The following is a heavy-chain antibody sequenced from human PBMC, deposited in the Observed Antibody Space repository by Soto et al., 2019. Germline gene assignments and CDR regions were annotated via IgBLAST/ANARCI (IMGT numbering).Heavy chain of an antibody. CDR3: ARQTSGWFAMDV. J-gene: IGHJ6*02. V-gene: IGHV5-51*01. CDR2: IYPGDSES. CDR1: GYSFTNYW. Sequence: GESLKISCKGSGYSFTNYWIGWVRQVPGTGPEWMGIIYPGDSESRYSPSFQGQVSISADKSINTAYLQWSSLKASDTAMYYCARQTSGWFAMDVWGQGTTVTVSS. D-gene: IGHD6-19*01.